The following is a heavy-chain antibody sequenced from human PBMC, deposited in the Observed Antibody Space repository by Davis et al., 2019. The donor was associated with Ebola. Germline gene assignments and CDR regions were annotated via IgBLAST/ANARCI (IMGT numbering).Heavy chain of an antibody. Sequence: ASVKVSCKASGYTFTGYYMHWVRQAPGQGLEWMGWINPNSGGTNYAQKLQGRVTMTTDTSTSTAYMELRSLRSDDTAVYYCARGRLSSGWLGDNWFDPWGQGTLVTVSS. V-gene: IGHV1-2*02. CDR1: GYTFTGYY. J-gene: IGHJ5*02. CDR2: INPNSGGT. D-gene: IGHD6-19*01. CDR3: ARGRLSSGWLGDNWFDP.